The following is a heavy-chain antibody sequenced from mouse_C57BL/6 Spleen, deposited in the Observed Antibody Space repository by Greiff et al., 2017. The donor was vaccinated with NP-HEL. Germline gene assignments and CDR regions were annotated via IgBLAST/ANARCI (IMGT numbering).Heavy chain of an antibody. CDR3: ARIYGSSHWYFDV. V-gene: IGHV8-8*01. CDR2: IWWDDDK. J-gene: IGHJ1*03. D-gene: IGHD1-1*01. CDR1: GFSLSTFGMG. Sequence: QVTLKESGPGILQPSQTLSLTCSFSGFSLSTFGMGVGWIRQPSGKGLEWLAHIWWDDDKYYNPALKRRLTLSKDTSKILEFHKIANVDTADTATYYCARIYGSSHWYFDVWGTGTTVTVSS.